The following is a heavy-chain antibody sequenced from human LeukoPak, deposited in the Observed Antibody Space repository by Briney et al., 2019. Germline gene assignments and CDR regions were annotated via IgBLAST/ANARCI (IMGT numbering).Heavy chain of an antibody. Sequence: GGSLRLSCAASGFTFSSNAMSWVRQAPGKGLEWVSSISTGGSSTYYADSVKGRFTSSRDNSKNSIYLQMNSLRAEDTALYYCARDDTGVTTFLFDYWGQGTLVTVSS. V-gene: IGHV3-23*01. J-gene: IGHJ4*02. CDR2: ISTGGSST. D-gene: IGHD4-17*01. CDR1: GFTFSSNA. CDR3: ARDDTGVTTFLFDY.